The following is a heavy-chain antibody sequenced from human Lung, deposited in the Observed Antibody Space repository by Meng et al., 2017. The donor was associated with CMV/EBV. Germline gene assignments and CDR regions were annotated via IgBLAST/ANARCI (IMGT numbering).Heavy chain of an antibody. CDR1: GYTFEDYA. J-gene: IGHJ6*02. V-gene: IGHV3-9*01. D-gene: IGHD2-15*01. CDR3: AKDEGYCSDGSCYYYYYGMDV. CDR2: VSWNSGYI. Sequence: GGSLRLXCAAFGYTFEDYALHWVRKVPGKGLEWVAGVSWNSGYIAYADPVKGRFTISRDNAKSSLFLQMNSLRAEDTALYYCAKDEGYCSDGSCYYYYYGMDVXGQGXTVTVSS.